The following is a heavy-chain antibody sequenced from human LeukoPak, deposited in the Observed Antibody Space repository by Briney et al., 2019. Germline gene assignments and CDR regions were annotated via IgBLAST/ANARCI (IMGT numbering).Heavy chain of an antibody. CDR1: GYTLTELP. J-gene: IGHJ4*02. D-gene: IGHD3-10*01. CDR2: FDPEDGKT. V-gene: IGHV1-24*01. CDR3: GRGFSIDY. Sequence: ASVTVSCMVFGYTLTELPIHWVRLAPGEGLEWMGGFDPEDGKTVFAQNFQGRVTMTDDTSTDTADMELSSLRSEDTAIYYCGRGFSIDYWGQGSLVIVSS.